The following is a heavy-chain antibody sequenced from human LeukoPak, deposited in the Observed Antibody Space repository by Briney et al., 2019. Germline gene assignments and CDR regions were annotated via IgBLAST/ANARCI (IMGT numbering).Heavy chain of an antibody. Sequence: SETLSLTCTVSGYSISSGYYWGWIRQPPGKGLEWIGSIYHSGSTYYDPSLKRRVTISVDTSKNQFSLKLGSLTAGDTAVYYCARGDNTTGSGNWFDAWGQGTLVTVSS. CDR3: ARGDNTTGSGNWFDA. D-gene: IGHD3-10*01. CDR2: IYHSGST. CDR1: GYSISSGYY. J-gene: IGHJ5*02. V-gene: IGHV4-38-2*02.